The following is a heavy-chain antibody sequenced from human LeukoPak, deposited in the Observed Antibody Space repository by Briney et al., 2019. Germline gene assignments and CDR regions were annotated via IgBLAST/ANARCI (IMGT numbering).Heavy chain of an antibody. CDR3: ARSSPGVGAT. D-gene: IGHD1-26*01. J-gene: IGHJ1*01. Sequence: GGSLRLSCAASGFTVSSNYMSWVRQAPGKGLEWVSIIFSGGSTNYADSVKGRFTISRDNSKNTVYLQMESLRAEDTAVYYCARSSPGVGATWGPGTLVTVSS. CDR2: IFSGGST. CDR1: GFTVSSNY. V-gene: IGHV3-53*01.